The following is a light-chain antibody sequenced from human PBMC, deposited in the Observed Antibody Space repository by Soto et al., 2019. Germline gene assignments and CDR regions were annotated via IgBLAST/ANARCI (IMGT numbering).Light chain of an antibody. CDR3: QHNYNTPWT. V-gene: IGKV1-39*01. Sequence: DIQMTQSPSSLSASVGDRVTITCRASQSISTFLNWYQQKPGKAPNVLIYGASSLQSGVPSRFSGSGSGTDFTLTISSLQPEDFATYYCQHNYNTPWTFGQGTKVEIK. CDR2: GAS. CDR1: QSISTF. J-gene: IGKJ1*01.